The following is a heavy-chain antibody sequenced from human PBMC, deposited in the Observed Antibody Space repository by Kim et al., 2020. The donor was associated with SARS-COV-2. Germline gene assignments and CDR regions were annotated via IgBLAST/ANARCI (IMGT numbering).Heavy chain of an antibody. D-gene: IGHD4-17*01. CDR1: GFTFSSYG. CDR3: AKDPYGDNDFDY. Sequence: GGSLRLSCAASGFTFSSYGMHWVRQAPGKGLEWVAVISYDGSNKYYADSVKGRFTISRDNSKNTLYLQMNSLRAEDTAVYYCAKDPYGDNDFDYWGQGTLVTVSS. J-gene: IGHJ4*02. V-gene: IGHV3-30*18. CDR2: ISYDGSNK.